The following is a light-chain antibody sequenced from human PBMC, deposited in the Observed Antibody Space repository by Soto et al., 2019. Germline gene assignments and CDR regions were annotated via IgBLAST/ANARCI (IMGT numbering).Light chain of an antibody. CDR2: GAS. V-gene: IGKV3-15*01. CDR3: QQYNIWPRT. Sequence: EIVMTQSPATLSVSPGERATLSCRASQSIGSKLAWYQQKPGQAPRLLIFGASTRATGIPARFSCSGSGTDFTLTISSLQFEDFAVYYCQQYNIWPRTFGQGTKLEIK. J-gene: IGKJ2*01. CDR1: QSIGSK.